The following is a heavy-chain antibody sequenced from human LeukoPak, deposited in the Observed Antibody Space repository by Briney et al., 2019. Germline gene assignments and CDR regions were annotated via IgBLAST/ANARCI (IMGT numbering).Heavy chain of an antibody. V-gene: IGHV4-59*08. J-gene: IGHJ4*02. CDR3: ARQSPTSRAIDY. CDR1: GGSISSYY. D-gene: IGHD2-2*01. CDR2: IYYSGST. Sequence: SETLSLTCTVSGGSISSYYWSWIRQPPGKGLEWIGYIYYSGSTNYNPSLKSRVAISLDTSKNQFSLKLSSVTAADTAVYYCARQSPTSRAIDYWGRGTLVTVSS.